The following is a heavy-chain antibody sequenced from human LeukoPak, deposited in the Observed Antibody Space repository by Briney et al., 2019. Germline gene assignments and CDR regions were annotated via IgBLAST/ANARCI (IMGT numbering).Heavy chain of an antibody. CDR3: ATDVIVGATNYYFDY. Sequence: ASVRVSCKVSGDSLTELSMYGVRQAPGKGLEWMGGCDPEDGETIYAQKIQGRVTMTEDTSTDTAYMELSSLRSEDTAVYYCATDVIVGATNYYFDYWGQGTLVTVSS. J-gene: IGHJ4*02. CDR1: GDSLTELS. D-gene: IGHD1-26*01. V-gene: IGHV1-24*01. CDR2: CDPEDGET.